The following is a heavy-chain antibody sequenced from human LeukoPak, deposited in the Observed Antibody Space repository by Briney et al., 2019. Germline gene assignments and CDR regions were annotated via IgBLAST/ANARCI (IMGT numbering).Heavy chain of an antibody. CDR3: ARDSGGRNNWFDP. J-gene: IGHJ5*02. V-gene: IGHV1-46*01. CDR2: INPSGGST. Sequence: ASVKVSCKASGYTFTSYYMHWVRQAPGQGLECMGIINPSGGSTSYAQKFQGRVTMTRDTSMSTVYMELSSLRSEDTAVYYCARDSGGRNNWFDPWGQGTLVTVSS. CDR1: GYTFTSYY. D-gene: IGHD2-15*01.